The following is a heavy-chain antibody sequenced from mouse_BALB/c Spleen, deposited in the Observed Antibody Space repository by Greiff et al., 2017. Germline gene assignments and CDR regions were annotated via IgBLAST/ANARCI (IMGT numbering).Heavy chain of an antibody. V-gene: IGHV3-2*02. D-gene: IGHD2-1*01. CDR2: ISYSGST. CDR1: GYSITSDYA. J-gene: IGHJ3*01. Sequence: VQLKESGPGLVKPSQSLSLTCTVTGYSITSDYAWNWIRQFPGNKLEWMGYISYSGSTSYNPSLKSRISITRDTSKNQFFLQLNSVTTEDTATYYCARNGNYGLAWFAYWGQGTLVTVSA. CDR3: ARNGNYGLAWFAY.